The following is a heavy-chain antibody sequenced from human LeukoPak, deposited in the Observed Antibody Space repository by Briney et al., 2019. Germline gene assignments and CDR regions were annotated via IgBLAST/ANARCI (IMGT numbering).Heavy chain of an antibody. V-gene: IGHV3-30*02. Sequence: GGSLRLSCAASGFTFSSYGMRWVRQAPGKGLEWVAFVRYDGSNKYYADSVKGRFTISRDNSKNTLYLQMNRLRPEDTAVYYCARDQYYYGSGRSFFPPPGYWGQGTLVTVSS. CDR2: VRYDGSNK. D-gene: IGHD3-10*01. CDR3: ARDQYYYGSGRSFFPPPGY. J-gene: IGHJ4*02. CDR1: GFTFSSYG.